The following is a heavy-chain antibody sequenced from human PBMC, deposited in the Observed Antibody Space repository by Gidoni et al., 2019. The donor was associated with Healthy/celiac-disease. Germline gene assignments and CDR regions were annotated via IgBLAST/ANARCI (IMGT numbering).Heavy chain of an antibody. Sequence: CAASGFTFDDYAMHWVRQAPGKGLEWVSGISWNSGSIGYADSVKGRFTISRDNAKNSLYLQMNSLRAEDTALYYCAKDFVPYYYDSSGYPDYWGQGTLVTVSS. V-gene: IGHV3-9*01. D-gene: IGHD3-22*01. CDR2: ISWNSGSI. J-gene: IGHJ4*02. CDR3: AKDFVPYYYDSSGYPDY. CDR1: GFTFDDYA.